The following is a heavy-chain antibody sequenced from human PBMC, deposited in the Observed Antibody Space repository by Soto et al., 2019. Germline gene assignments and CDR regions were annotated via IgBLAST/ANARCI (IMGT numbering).Heavy chain of an antibody. J-gene: IGHJ4*02. CDR3: ARLRVTTVDY. Sequence: TSETLSLTCAVSGGSISSGGYSWSWTRQPPGKGLEWIGYIYHSGSTYYNPSLKSRVTISVDRSKNQFSLKLSSVTAADTAVYYCARLRVTTVDYWGQGTLVTVSS. CDR1: GGSISSGGYS. V-gene: IGHV4-30-2*01. CDR2: IYHSGST. D-gene: IGHD4-17*01.